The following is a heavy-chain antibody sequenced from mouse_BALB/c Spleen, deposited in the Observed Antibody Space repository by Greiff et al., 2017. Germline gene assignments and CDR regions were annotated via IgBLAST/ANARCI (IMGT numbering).Heavy chain of an antibody. J-gene: IGHJ2*01. D-gene: IGHD2-1*01. CDR1: GFTFSNYW. CDR2: IRLKSNNYAT. V-gene: IGHV6-6*02. CDR3: TRYGNFYYFDY. Sequence: EVMLVESGGGLVQPGGSMKLSCVASGFTFSNYWMNWVRQSPEKGLEWVAEIRLKSNNYATHYAESVKGRFTISRDDSKSSVYLQMNNLRAEDTGIYYCTRYGNFYYFDYWGQGTTLTVSS.